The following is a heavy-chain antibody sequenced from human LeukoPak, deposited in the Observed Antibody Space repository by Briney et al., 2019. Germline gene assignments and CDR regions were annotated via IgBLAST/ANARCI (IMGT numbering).Heavy chain of an antibody. J-gene: IGHJ5*02. V-gene: IGHV4-59*01. CDR3: ARAGLGYGDYAAPFDP. CDR2: IYYSGST. Sequence: PSETLSLTCTVSGGSISSYYWSWIRQPPGKGLGWIGYIYYSGSTNYNPSLKSRVTISVDTSKNQFSLKLSSVTAADTAVYYCARAGLGYGDYAAPFDPWGQGTLVTVSS. D-gene: IGHD4-17*01. CDR1: GGSISSYY.